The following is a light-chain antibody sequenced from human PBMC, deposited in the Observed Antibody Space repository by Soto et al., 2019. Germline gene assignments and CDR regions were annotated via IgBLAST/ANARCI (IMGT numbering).Light chain of an antibody. CDR2: EVS. Sequence: QSALTQPASLSGSPGQSITISCTGTRSDVGSYNLVSWYQQHPGKAPKLMIYEVSKRPSGVSNRFSGSKSGNTASLTISGLQAEDEADYYCCSYAGSSPYVFGTGTKVTVL. J-gene: IGLJ1*01. CDR1: RSDVGSYNL. CDR3: CSYAGSSPYV. V-gene: IGLV2-23*02.